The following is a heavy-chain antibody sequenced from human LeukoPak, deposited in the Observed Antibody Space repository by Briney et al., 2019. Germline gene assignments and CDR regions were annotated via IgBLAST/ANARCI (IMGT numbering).Heavy chain of an antibody. V-gene: IGHV4-4*02. CDR3: ARAWSPGGELLSY. CDR1: GGFISSSNW. D-gene: IGHD1-26*01. Sequence: SETLSLTCNVSGGFISSSNWWSWVRQPPGKGLEWIGEIYHSGSTNYNPSLKGRVTISVDKSKNQFSLKLSSVTAADTAVYYCARAWSPGGELLSYWGQGTLVTVSS. CDR2: IYHSGST. J-gene: IGHJ4*02.